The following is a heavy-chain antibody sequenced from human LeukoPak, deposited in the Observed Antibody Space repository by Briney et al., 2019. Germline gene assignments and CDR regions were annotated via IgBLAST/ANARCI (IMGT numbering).Heavy chain of an antibody. CDR3: ARGRRRVTMIVVTYLQH. J-gene: IGHJ1*01. V-gene: IGHV4-34*01. D-gene: IGHD3-22*01. CDR1: GGSFSGYY. CDR2: INHSGST. Sequence: SETLSLTCAVYGGSFSGYYWSWIRQPPGKGLEWIGEINHSGSTNYNPSLKSRVTISVDTSKNQFSLKLTSVTAADPAVYCCARGRRRVTMIVVTYLQHWGQGTLVTVSS.